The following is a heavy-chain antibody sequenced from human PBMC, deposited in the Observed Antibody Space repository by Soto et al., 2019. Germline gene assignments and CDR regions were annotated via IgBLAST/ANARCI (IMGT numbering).Heavy chain of an antibody. CDR3: AKGFGSYQRIDY. V-gene: IGHV3-43*01. CDR2: ISWDGGST. J-gene: IGHJ4*02. CDR1: GFTFDDYT. Sequence: GGSLRLSCAASGFTFDDYTMHWVRQAPGKGLEWVSLISWDGGSTYYADSVKGRFTISRDNSKNSLYLQMNSLRTEDTALYYCAKGFGSYQRIDYWGQGTLVTVSS. D-gene: IGHD1-26*01.